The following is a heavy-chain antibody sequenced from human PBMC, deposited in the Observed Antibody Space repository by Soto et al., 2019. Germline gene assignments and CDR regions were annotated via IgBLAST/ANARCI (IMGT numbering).Heavy chain of an antibody. V-gene: IGHV1-18*04. CDR2: ISDYNANT. D-gene: IGHD5-12*01. Sequence: QVQLVQSGAEVKKPGASVKVSCKASGYTFTNYGISWVRQAPGQGLEWMGWISDYNANTNYAQKFEGRGPMTTDTPTSTAYMELRSLRSDDTAVYYCASRSPRGGYDLDYWGQGTLVTVSS. CDR1: GYTFTNYG. J-gene: IGHJ4*02. CDR3: ASRSPRGGYDLDY.